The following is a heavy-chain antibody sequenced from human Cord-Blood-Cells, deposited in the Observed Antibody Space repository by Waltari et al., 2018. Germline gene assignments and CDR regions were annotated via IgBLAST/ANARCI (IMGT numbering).Heavy chain of an antibody. CDR3: ARRGLLSGAFDI. Sequence: EVQLVESGVGLVQPGGSLRLSCAASGFTFSSYDMHWVRQATGKGLEWVSAIGTAGDTYYPGSVKGRFTISRENAKNSLYLQMNSLRAGDTAVYYCARRGLLSGAFDIWGQGTMVTVSS. D-gene: IGHD2-15*01. CDR1: GFTFSSYD. J-gene: IGHJ3*02. CDR2: IGTAGDT. V-gene: IGHV3-13*01.